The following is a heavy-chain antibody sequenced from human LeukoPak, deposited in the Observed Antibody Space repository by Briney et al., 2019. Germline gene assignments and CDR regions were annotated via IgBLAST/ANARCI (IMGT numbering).Heavy chain of an antibody. D-gene: IGHD6-13*01. V-gene: IGHV4-34*01. CDR1: GGSFSGYY. J-gene: IGHJ5*02. CDR3: ARGGIAAAGIVRWFDP. CDR2: INHSGST. Sequence: SETLSLTCAVYGGSFSGYYWSWIRQPPGKGLEWIGEINHSGSTNYSPSLKSRVTISVDTSKNQFSLKLSSVTAADTAVYYCARGGIAAAGIVRWFDPWGQGTLVTVSS.